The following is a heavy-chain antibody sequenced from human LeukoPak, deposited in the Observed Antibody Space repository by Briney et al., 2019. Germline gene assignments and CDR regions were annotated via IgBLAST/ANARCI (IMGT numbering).Heavy chain of an antibody. CDR2: IKQDGSEK. J-gene: IGHJ6*03. V-gene: IGHV3-7*03. Sequence: GGSLRLSCAASGFTFSSYWMSWVRQAPGKGLEWVANIKQDGSEKYYVDSVKGRFTISRDNAKNSLYLQMNSLRAEDTALYYCARGRNYYGSGSYYKHYYYYMDVWGKGTTVTVSS. CDR3: ARGRNYYGSGSYYKHYYYYMDV. D-gene: IGHD3-10*01. CDR1: GFTFSSYW.